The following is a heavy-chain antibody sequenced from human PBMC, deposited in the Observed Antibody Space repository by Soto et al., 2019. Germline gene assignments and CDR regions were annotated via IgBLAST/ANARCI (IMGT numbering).Heavy chain of an antibody. J-gene: IGHJ6*02. CDR3: AKDRGLVDPMDV. Sequence: PGGSLRLSCAASGFSFSMYGMHWVRQAPGEGLEWVAVISHDGSNRYYADSVKGRFTISRDNSKNTLSLQMNSLRVEDTALYYCAKDRGLVDPMDVWGQGTTVTVSS. CDR1: GFSFSMYG. D-gene: IGHD3-9*01. V-gene: IGHV3-30*18. CDR2: ISHDGSNR.